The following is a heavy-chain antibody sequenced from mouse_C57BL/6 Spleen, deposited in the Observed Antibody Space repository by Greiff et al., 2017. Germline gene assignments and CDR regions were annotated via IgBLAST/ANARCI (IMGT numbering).Heavy chain of an antibody. Sequence: QVQLQQSGAELVRPGSSVKLSCKASGYTFTSYWMDWVKQRPGQGLEWIGNIYPSDSETHYNQKFKDKATLTVDKSSSTAYMQLSSLTSEDSAVYYCARGLDYYGSTWGQGTLVTVSA. J-gene: IGHJ3*01. D-gene: IGHD1-1*01. CDR1: GYTFTSYW. CDR3: ARGLDYYGST. CDR2: IYPSDSET. V-gene: IGHV1-61*01.